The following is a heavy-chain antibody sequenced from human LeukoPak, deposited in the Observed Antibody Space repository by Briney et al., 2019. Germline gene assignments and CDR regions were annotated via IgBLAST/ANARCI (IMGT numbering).Heavy chain of an antibody. Sequence: PSETLSLTCAVYGGSFSDYYWSWIRQPPGKGLEWIGEINHSGSTNYNPSLKSRVTISVDTSKNQFSLDSSSVTAADTAVYYCARGTQLWSYGMDVWGQGTTVTVSS. CDR3: ARGTQLWSYGMDV. CDR2: INHSGST. V-gene: IGHV4-34*01. CDR1: GGSFSDYY. D-gene: IGHD5-18*01. J-gene: IGHJ6*02.